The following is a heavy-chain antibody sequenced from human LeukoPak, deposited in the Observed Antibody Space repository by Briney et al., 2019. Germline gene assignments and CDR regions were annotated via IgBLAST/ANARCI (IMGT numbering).Heavy chain of an antibody. V-gene: IGHV4-39*01. CDR2: IYYSGST. J-gene: IGHJ4*01. D-gene: IGHD6-13*01. Sequence: SETLSLTCTVSSGSISTTGYYWAWIRQPPGKGLEWIASIYYSGSTYYNSSLKSRVTISVDTSRNQFSLKLSSVTAADTALYYCASDKGYSNNYFDYWGQGTLVTVSS. CDR3: ASDKGYSNNYFDY. CDR1: SGSISTTGYY.